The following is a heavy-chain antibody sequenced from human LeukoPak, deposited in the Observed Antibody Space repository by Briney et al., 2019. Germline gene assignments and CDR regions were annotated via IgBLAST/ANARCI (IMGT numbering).Heavy chain of an antibody. CDR2: ITYDGGA. J-gene: IGHJ4*02. Sequence: KASETLSLACSVSGASISSSNDYWGWIRQAPGKGLEWIGSITYDGGAHYNPSLMSRATILVDTSKNQFSLKLSSVTAADAAMYYCARQFATASADTRGYFDFWGQGTVVTVSS. CDR3: ARQFATASADTRGYFDF. D-gene: IGHD2-2*01. CDR1: GASISSSNDY. V-gene: IGHV4-39*01.